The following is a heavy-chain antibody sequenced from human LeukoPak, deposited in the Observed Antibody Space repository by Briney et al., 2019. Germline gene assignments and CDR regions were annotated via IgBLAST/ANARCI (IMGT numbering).Heavy chain of an antibody. CDR2: INHSGST. J-gene: IGHJ4*02. CDR3: ARGLKRKQLWVASLDY. D-gene: IGHD5-18*01. CDR1: GGSFSGYY. V-gene: IGHV4-34*01. Sequence: PSETLSPTCAVYGGSFSGYYWSRIRQPPGKGLEWIGEINHSGSTNYNPSLKSRVTISVDTSKNQFSLKLSSVTAADTAVYYCARGLKRKQLWVASLDYWGQGTLVTVSS.